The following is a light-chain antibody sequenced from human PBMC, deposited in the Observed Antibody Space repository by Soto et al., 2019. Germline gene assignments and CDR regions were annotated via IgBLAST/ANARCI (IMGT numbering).Light chain of an antibody. CDR1: QSINTY. J-gene: IGKJ3*01. Sequence: DIQMTQSPSSLSASVGDRVTITCRASQSINTYLNWYQQKPGKAPKFLIHAASSLQSGVPSRFSGSGSGTDFTLTISSLQPEDSATYYCQQSYRAPLTFGPGTKVVIK. CDR3: QQSYRAPLT. V-gene: IGKV1-39*01. CDR2: AAS.